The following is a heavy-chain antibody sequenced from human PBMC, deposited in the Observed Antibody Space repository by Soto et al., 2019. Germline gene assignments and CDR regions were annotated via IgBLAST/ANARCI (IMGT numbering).Heavy chain of an antibody. Sequence: QVQLVQSGAEVKKPGASVKVSCKASGYTFTSYGISWVRQAPGQGLEWMGWISAYNGNTNYAQKLQGRVTMTTDTATSTAYMELKSLRSDDTAVYYCARGVSKSMVRGGINPYYYYYYMDVWGKGTTVTVSS. V-gene: IGHV1-18*01. CDR2: ISAYNGNT. J-gene: IGHJ6*03. CDR3: ARGVSKSMVRGGINPYYYYYYMDV. D-gene: IGHD3-10*01. CDR1: GYTFTSYG.